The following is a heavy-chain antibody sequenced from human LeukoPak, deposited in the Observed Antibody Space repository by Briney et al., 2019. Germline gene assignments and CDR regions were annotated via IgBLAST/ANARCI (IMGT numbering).Heavy chain of an antibody. J-gene: IGHJ4*02. Sequence: GGSLRLSCAASGFTFSTSAMNWVRQALGKGLEWVSAITASGADTYYTDSVKGRFTISRDNSKDTLSLQMSGLRAEDSAIYYCAANGENSGWFWNYWGQGTLVTVSS. CDR3: AANGENSGWFWNY. V-gene: IGHV3-23*01. CDR2: ITASGADT. D-gene: IGHD6-19*01. CDR1: GFTFSTSA.